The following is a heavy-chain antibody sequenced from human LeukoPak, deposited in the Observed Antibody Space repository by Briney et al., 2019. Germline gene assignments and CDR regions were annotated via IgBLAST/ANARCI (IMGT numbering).Heavy chain of an antibody. J-gene: IGHJ4*02. CDR3: AGYGVYSY. CDR2: FGISGTI. D-gene: IGHD4-17*01. CDR1: GFTVNTYD. Sequence: GGSLRLSCAASGFTVNTYDMHWVRQAPGEGPEWIAYFGISGTIYYADSVRGRFTISRDNAKNSLFLQMNSLRVDDTAIYYCAGYGVYSYWGQGTPVTVSS. V-gene: IGHV3-48*01.